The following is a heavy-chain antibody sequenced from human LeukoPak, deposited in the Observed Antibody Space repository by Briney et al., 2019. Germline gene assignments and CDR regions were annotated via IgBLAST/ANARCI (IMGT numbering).Heavy chain of an antibody. CDR3: ARAPVEGYGGYNWFDP. D-gene: IGHD4-23*01. Sequence: PSETLSLTCTVSGGSISSGSYYWSWIRQPAGKGLEWIGRIYTSGSTNCNPSLKSRVTISVDTSKNQFSLKLSSVTAADTAVYYCARAPVEGYGGYNWFDPWGQGTLVTVSS. CDR2: IYTSGST. J-gene: IGHJ5*02. CDR1: GGSISSGSYY. V-gene: IGHV4-61*02.